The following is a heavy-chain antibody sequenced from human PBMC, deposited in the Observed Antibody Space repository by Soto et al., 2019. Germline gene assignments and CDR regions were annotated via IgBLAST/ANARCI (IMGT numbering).Heavy chain of an antibody. CDR2: VSDYGSNA. Sequence: GGSLRLSCASSCFSFITSTMHWVRLTAGKGLEWVALVSDYGSNADYADSVQGRFTISRDNSKNTLFLQMDSLRPEDTAIYYCAGVRPGDNGYPFFDYWGQGTLVTVSS. CDR1: CFSFITST. V-gene: IGHV3-30-3*01. D-gene: IGHD3-22*01. J-gene: IGHJ4*02. CDR3: AGVRPGDNGYPFFDY.